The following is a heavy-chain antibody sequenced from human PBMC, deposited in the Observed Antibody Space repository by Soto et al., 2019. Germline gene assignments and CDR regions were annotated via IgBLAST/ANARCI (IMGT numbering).Heavy chain of an antibody. CDR2: ISLSGSTI. Sequence: GGSLRLSCAASGFAFSNYEMNWVRQSPGKGLEWVSYISLSGSTIYYADSVKGRFTISRDDAKDSLYLEMDSLRADDTAVYYCARESFSASPNFFDYWGQGTLVTVSS. J-gene: IGHJ4*02. CDR3: ARESFSASPNFFDY. D-gene: IGHD1-26*01. CDR1: GFAFSNYE. V-gene: IGHV3-48*03.